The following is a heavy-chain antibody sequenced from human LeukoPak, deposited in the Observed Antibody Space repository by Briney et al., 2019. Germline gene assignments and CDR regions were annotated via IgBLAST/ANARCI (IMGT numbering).Heavy chain of an antibody. CDR1: GYRFSEYW. V-gene: IGHV5-51*01. D-gene: IGHD5-12*01. CDR2: VFPGDSDT. J-gene: IGHJ4*02. Sequence: GESLKISCKGSGYRFSEYWIAWVRQMPGKGLEWMGTVFPGDSDTRYSPAFKGQVTISADKSIRTAYLQWNNLTASDTAMYYCARHDTGYDMYYFDQWGQGTQVTVSS. CDR3: ARHDTGYDMYYFDQ.